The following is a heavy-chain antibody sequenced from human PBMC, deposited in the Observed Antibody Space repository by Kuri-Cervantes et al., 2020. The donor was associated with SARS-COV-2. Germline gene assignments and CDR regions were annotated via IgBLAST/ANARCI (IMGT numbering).Heavy chain of an antibody. D-gene: IGHD3-3*01. J-gene: IGHJ6*03. CDR3: ARDRKYYDFWSGPNYYMDV. Sequence: GGSLRLSCAASGFTFSSYWMSWVRQAPGKGLEWVANIKQDGSEKYYVDSAKGRFTISRDNAKNSLYLQMNSLRAEDTAVYYCARDRKYYDFWSGPNYYMDVWGKGTTVTVSS. CDR2: IKQDGSEK. CDR1: GFTFSSYW. V-gene: IGHV3-7*01.